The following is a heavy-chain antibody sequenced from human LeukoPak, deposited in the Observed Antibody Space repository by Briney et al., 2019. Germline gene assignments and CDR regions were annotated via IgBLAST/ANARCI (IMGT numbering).Heavy chain of an antibody. CDR2: IYYSGST. CDR1: GGSIRNYY. Sequence: SETLSLTCTVSGGSIRNYYWSWIRQPPGKGLEWIGYIYYSGSTNYNPSLKSRVTISVDTSNNQFSLKLSPVTAADTAVYYCARIPPLYCSTSSCYSRSFDFWGQGILVTVSS. J-gene: IGHJ4*02. D-gene: IGHD2-2*02. CDR3: ARIPPLYCSTSSCYSRSFDF. V-gene: IGHV4-59*12.